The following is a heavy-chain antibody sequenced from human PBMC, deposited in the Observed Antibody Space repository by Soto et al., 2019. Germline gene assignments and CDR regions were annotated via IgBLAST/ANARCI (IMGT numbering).Heavy chain of an antibody. Sequence: QVQLVESGGGVVQPGRSLRLSCAASGFTFSSYGMHWVRQAPGKGLEWVAVIWFDGRNKFYADSVKGRFTISRDNSKITVSLQMNSLRDEDSAAYYCATTGPYWGQGTLVTVSS. V-gene: IGHV3-33*01. J-gene: IGHJ4*02. CDR1: GFTFSSYG. CDR3: ATTGPY. CDR2: IWFDGRNK.